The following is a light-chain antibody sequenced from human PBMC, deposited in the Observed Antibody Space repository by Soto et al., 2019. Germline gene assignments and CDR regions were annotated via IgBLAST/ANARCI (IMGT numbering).Light chain of an antibody. CDR3: SSYAGSNNVV. V-gene: IGLV2-8*01. CDR1: SSDVGGSNF. CDR2: EVS. Sequence: QSVLTQPPSASGSPGQSVTISCTGTSSDVGGSNFVSWYQHHPGKAPKLIIYEVSKRPSGVPDRFSGSKSGNTASLTVSGLQAGDEADYYCSSYAGSNNVVFGGGTKLTVL. J-gene: IGLJ2*01.